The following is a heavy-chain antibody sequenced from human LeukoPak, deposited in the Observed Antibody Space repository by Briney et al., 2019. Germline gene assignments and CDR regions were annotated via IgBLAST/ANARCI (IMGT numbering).Heavy chain of an antibody. CDR1: GFTFSSYA. Sequence: GGSLRLSCAASGFTFSSYAMSWVRQAPGKGLEWVTAISGSGGSTYYADSVKGRFTISRDNSKNTLYLQMNSLRAEDTAVYYCAKSMGVLTGYFFDYWGQGTLVTVSS. J-gene: IGHJ4*02. CDR2: ISGSGGST. D-gene: IGHD3-9*01. CDR3: AKSMGVLTGYFFDY. V-gene: IGHV3-23*01.